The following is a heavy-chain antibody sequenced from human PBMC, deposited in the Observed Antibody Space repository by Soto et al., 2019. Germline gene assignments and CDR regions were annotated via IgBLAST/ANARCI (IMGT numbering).Heavy chain of an antibody. Sequence: GGSLRLSCAPPTFIFSTYWMTWVRQAPGKGLEWVANIKRDGSETHYADSVKGRCTISRDNAKNSLYLQMNSLRVEDTAVYYCVGDGNNFNDFDDWGQGTLVTVPS. D-gene: IGHD1-26*01. V-gene: IGHV3-7*01. CDR1: TFIFSTYW. J-gene: IGHJ4*02. CDR3: VGDGNNFNDFDD. CDR2: IKRDGSET.